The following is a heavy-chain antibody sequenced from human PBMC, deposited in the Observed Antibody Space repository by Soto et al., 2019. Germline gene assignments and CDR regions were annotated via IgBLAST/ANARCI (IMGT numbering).Heavy chain of an antibody. CDR2: ISYDGSNK. D-gene: IGHD6-19*01. CDR1: GFTFSSYA. Sequence: GGSLRLSCAASGFTFSSYAMHWVRQAPGKGLEWVAVISYDGSNKYYADSEKGRFTISRDNSKNTLYLQMNSLRAEDTAVYYCARDWVAGTPYNWFDPWGQGTLVTVSS. V-gene: IGHV3-30-3*01. CDR3: ARDWVAGTPYNWFDP. J-gene: IGHJ5*02.